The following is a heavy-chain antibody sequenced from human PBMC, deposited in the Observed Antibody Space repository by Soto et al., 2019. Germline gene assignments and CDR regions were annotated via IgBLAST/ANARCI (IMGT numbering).Heavy chain of an antibody. D-gene: IGHD2-2*01. Sequence: PGGSLRLSCAASGFTFSSYAMSWVRQAPGKGLEWVSAISGSGGSTYYADSVKGRFTISRDNSKNTLYLQMNSLRAEDTAVYYCAKPPGYCSSTSCSDYYYYGMDVWGQGTTVTVSS. CDR2: ISGSGGST. CDR1: GFTFSSYA. V-gene: IGHV3-23*01. J-gene: IGHJ6*02. CDR3: AKPPGYCSSTSCSDYYYYGMDV.